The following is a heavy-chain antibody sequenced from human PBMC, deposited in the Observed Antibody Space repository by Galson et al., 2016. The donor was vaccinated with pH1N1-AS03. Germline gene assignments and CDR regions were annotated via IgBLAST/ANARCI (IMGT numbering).Heavy chain of an antibody. CDR2: ISGDGDVT. CDR3: STDGTNGLLRWKY. D-gene: IGHD4-23*01. CDR1: GFTFSNFG. Sequence: SLRLSCAASGFTFSNFGMSWVRQGPGEGLEWVSAISGDGDVTYYADTMKGRFIISRDNSKDKLYLQMSGLRAEDTAEYYCSTDGTNGLLRWKYWGQGTLVTVSS. J-gene: IGHJ4*02. V-gene: IGHV3-23*01.